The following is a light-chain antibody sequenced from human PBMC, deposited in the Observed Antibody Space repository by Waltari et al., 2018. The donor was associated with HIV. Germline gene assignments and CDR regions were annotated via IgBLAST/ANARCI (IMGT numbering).Light chain of an antibody. CDR1: SPNIGSNT. CDR3: AARDDSLNGGV. V-gene: IGLV1-44*01. Sequence: QSVLTQPPSASCTTGQRVTLSCSGHSPNIGSNTVIWYQQLPGTPPKLLIYSNNQRPTWCPDGFSGSKPGTTAARAISGLQSEDEADKYCAARDDSLNGGVCCGGTKLTGL. CDR2: SNN. J-gene: IGLJ3*02.